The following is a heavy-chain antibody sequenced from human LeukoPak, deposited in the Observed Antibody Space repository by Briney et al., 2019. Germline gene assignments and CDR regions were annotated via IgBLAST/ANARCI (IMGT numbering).Heavy chain of an antibody. Sequence: SQTLSLTCTVSGGSISSGDYYWSWIRQPPGKGLEWIGYIYYSGSTYYNPSLKSRVTISVDTSKNQFSLKLSSVTAADTAVYYCARGGVTIFPRYYYGMDVWGKGTTVTVSS. CDR1: GGSISSGDYY. V-gene: IGHV4-30-4*01. CDR2: IYYSGST. J-gene: IGHJ6*04. D-gene: IGHD3-9*01. CDR3: ARGGVTIFPRYYYGMDV.